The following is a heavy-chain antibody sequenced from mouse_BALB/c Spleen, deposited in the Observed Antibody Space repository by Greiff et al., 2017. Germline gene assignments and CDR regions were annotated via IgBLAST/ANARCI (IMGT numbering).Heavy chain of an antibody. D-gene: IGHD1-1*01. Sequence: EVKLQESGAELVRPGALVKLSCKASGFNIKDYYMHWVKQRPEQGLEWIGWIDPENGNTIYDPKFQGKASITADTSSNTAYLQLSSLTSEDTAVYYCARHYGSSYDAMDYWGQGTSVTVSS. J-gene: IGHJ4*01. CDR1: GFNIKDYY. CDR3: ARHYGSSYDAMDY. V-gene: IGHV14-1*02. CDR2: IDPENGNT.